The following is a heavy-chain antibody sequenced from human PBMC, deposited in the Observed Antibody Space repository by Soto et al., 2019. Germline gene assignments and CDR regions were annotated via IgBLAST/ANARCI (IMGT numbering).Heavy chain of an antibody. V-gene: IGHV1-3*01. D-gene: IGHD6-13*01. Sequence: GASVKVSCKASGYTFTSYAMHWVRQAPGQRLEWMGWINAGNGNTKYSQKFQGRVTITRDTSASTAYMELSSLRSEDTAVYYCARVADSSSWYIWFDPWGQGPLVTVSS. J-gene: IGHJ5*02. CDR3: ARVADSSSWYIWFDP. CDR1: GYTFTSYA. CDR2: INAGNGNT.